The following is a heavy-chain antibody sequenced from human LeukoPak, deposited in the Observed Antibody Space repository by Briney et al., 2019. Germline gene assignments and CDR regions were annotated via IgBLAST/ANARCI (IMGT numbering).Heavy chain of an antibody. CDR2: ISGSGSST. V-gene: IGHV3-23*01. CDR3: AKQPSYYYESSGYYHFDY. J-gene: IGHJ4*02. CDR1: GFTFSTYA. Sequence: AGGSLRLSCAASGFTFSTYAMSWVRQAPGKGLNWISLISGSGSSTYYADSVKGRFTISRDNSKNTLYLQMNSLRAEDTAVYYCAKQPSYYYESSGYYHFDYWGQGTLVTVSS. D-gene: IGHD3-22*01.